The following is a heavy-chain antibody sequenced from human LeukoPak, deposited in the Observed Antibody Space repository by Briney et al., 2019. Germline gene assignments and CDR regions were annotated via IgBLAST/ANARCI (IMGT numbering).Heavy chain of an antibody. CDR2: IYYSGST. J-gene: IGHJ3*02. V-gene: IGHV4-31*03. CDR1: GGSISSGGYY. CDR3: ARYYYDSSGYYAFDI. D-gene: IGHD3-22*01. Sequence: SETLSPTCTVSGGSISSGGYYWSWIRQHPGKGLEWIGYIYYSGSTYYNPSLKSRVTISVDTSKNQFSLKLSSVTAADTAVYYCARYYYDSSGYYAFDIWGQGTMVTVSS.